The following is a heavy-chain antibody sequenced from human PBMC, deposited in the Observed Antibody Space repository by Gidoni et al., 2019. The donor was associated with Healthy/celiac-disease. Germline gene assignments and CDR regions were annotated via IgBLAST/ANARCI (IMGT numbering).Heavy chain of an antibody. Sequence: QVQLVASGGGLVTPGGSLRLSCAASGFTFGAYYMSWIRQAPGKGLEWVSYISSSGSTIYYADSVKGRFTISRDNAKNSLYLQMNSLRAEDTAVYYCARVSGYSYGNDYFDCWGQGTLVTVSS. V-gene: IGHV3-11*01. D-gene: IGHD5-18*01. J-gene: IGHJ4*02. CDR1: GFTFGAYY. CDR2: ISSSGSTI. CDR3: ARVSGYSYGNDYFDC.